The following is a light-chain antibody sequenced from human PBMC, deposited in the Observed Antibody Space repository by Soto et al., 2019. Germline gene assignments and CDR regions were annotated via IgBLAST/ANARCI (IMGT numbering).Light chain of an antibody. CDR2: AES. CDR1: QGIAGS. CDR3: QQVKSYPRT. Sequence: DIQLTQSPSFLSASVGDRVTITCRASQGIAGSLAWYQQKPGKPPKLLIYAESTLQSGVPSRFSGSGSGTRGTLTISSLQPEDFATYYCQQVKSYPRTFGGGTQVDIK. J-gene: IGKJ4*01. V-gene: IGKV1-9*01.